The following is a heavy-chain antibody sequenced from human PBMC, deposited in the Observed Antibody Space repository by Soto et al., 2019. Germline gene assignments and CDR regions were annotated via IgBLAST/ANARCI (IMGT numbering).Heavy chain of an antibody. J-gene: IGHJ4*02. V-gene: IGHV3-21*01. Sequence: PGGSLRLSCAASGFTFSSYSMNWVRQAPGKGLEWVSSISSSSSYIYYADSVKGRFTISRDNAKNSLYLQMNSLRAEDTAVYYCARDYDDSSGYYVGWGQGTLVTVSS. CDR3: ARDYDDSSGYYVG. D-gene: IGHD3-22*01. CDR2: ISSSSSYI. CDR1: GFTFSSYS.